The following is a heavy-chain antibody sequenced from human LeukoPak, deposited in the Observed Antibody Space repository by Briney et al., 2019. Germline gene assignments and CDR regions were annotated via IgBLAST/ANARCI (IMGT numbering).Heavy chain of an antibody. J-gene: IGHJ4*02. CDR2: IYSGGST. V-gene: IGHV3-66*01. D-gene: IGHD1-26*01. Sequence: GGSLRLSCAASGFTVSSNYMSWVRQAPGKGLEWVSVIYSGGSTYYADSVKGRFTISRDNPKNTLYLQMNSLRAEDTAVYYCARGPVGATTYDYWGQGTLVTVSS. CDR1: GFTVSSNY. CDR3: ARGPVGATTYDY.